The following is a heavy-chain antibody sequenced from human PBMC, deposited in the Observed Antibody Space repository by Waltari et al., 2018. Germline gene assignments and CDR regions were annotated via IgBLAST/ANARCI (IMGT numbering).Heavy chain of an antibody. Sequence: EVLLVESGGGLVQPGGSLRLSCTASGFKFNIYTMNWVRQAPGKGLEWVSYINSASRVILYADSVRGRFTISRDNAKNSLFLQMNNLRVEDTALYYCTRGLQFAFDFWGQGTMVSVSS. CDR1: GFKFNIYT. CDR3: TRGLQFAFDF. V-gene: IGHV3-48*01. CDR2: INSASRVI. D-gene: IGHD2-21*02. J-gene: IGHJ3*01.